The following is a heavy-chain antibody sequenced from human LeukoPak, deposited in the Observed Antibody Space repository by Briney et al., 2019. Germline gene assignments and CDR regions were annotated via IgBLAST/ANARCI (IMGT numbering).Heavy chain of an antibody. CDR2: INGSGGST. Sequence: SGGSLRLSCAASGFTFSSYWMSWVRQAPGKGLEWVSGINGSGGSTYYADSVKGRFTISRDNSKNTLYLQMNSLRAEDTAVYYCAKDYGLTAYYLFDYWGQGALVTVSS. CDR3: AKDYGLTAYYLFDY. CDR1: GFTFSSYW. J-gene: IGHJ4*02. D-gene: IGHD3-9*01. V-gene: IGHV3-23*01.